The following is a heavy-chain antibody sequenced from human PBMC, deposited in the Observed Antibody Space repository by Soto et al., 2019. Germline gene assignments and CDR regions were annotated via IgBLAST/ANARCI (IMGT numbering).Heavy chain of an antibody. Sequence: QVQLVQSGAEVKKPGSSVKVSCKASGGTFSSYAISWVRQAPGQGLEWMGGIIPIFGTANYAQKFQGRVTITADKSTSTAYMELSSLRSEDTAVYYCASGELVGVVIMFVGSYYYGMDVWGQGTTVTVSS. CDR3: ASGELVGVVIMFVGSYYYGMDV. CDR2: IIPIFGTA. CDR1: GGTFSSYA. V-gene: IGHV1-69*06. J-gene: IGHJ6*02. D-gene: IGHD3-3*01.